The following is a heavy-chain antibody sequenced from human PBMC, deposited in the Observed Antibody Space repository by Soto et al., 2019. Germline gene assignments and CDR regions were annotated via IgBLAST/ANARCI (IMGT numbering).Heavy chain of an antibody. J-gene: IGHJ3*02. Sequence: PGGSLRLSCAASGITFSNFWMSWVRQAPGKGLEWVAKIKQDGSEKLYVGSVKGRFAVSRDNAKNSLYLQMNSLRAEDTAVYYCARDSTDDAFDIWGQGTMVTVSS. V-gene: IGHV3-7*03. CDR3: ARDSTDDAFDI. CDR1: GITFSNFW. CDR2: IKQDGSEK.